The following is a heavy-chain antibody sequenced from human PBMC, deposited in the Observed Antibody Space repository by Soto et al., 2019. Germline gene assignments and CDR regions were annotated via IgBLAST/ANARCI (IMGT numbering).Heavy chain of an antibody. J-gene: IGHJ6*02. CDR3: RIQPMWYYYCYRDV. V-gene: IGHV3-15*07. Sequence: GGCLRLSCAASGFPFSNTWMNLVRQAPGKGLEWGGRIKSKTDDGTTDYAAPVKGRFTISRDDSKNTLYLQMNSLKTEDTAVSYCRIQPMWYYYCYRDVCGQGNTVTGSS. CDR1: GFPFSNTW. CDR2: IKSKTDDGTT. D-gene: IGHD2-21*01.